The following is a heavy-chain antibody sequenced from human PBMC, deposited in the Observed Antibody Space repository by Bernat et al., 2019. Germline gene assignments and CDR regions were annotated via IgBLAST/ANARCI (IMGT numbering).Heavy chain of an antibody. D-gene: IGHD4-17*01. CDR3: AKEYGDYGWFDY. V-gene: IGHV3-30*18. CDR1: GFTFSSYG. Sequence: QVQLVESGGGVVQPGRSLRLSCAASGFTFSSYGMHWVRQAPGKGLEWVAVISYDGSNKYYADSVKGRFTISRDNSKNTLYLQMNSLRAEDTAVYYCAKEYGDYGWFDYCGQGTLVTVSS. J-gene: IGHJ4*02. CDR2: ISYDGSNK.